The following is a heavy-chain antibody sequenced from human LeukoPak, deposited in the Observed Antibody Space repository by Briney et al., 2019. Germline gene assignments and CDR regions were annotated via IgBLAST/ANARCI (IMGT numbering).Heavy chain of an antibody. V-gene: IGHV1-46*01. D-gene: IGHD3-10*01. CDR3: ARGRGSGSYYIAHEPLGY. CDR2: INPSGGST. Sequence: SVKVSCKASGYTFTSYYMHWVRQAPGQGLEWMGIINPSGGSTSYAQKFQGRVTMTRDTSTSTVYMELSSLRSEDTAVYYCARGRGSGSYYIAHEPLGYWGQGTLVTVSS. J-gene: IGHJ4*02. CDR1: GYTFTSYY.